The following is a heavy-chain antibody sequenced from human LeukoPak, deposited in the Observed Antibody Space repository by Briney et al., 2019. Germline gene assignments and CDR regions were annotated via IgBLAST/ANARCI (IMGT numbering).Heavy chain of an antibody. CDR1: GFTFDDYA. CDR2: ISWNSGSI. J-gene: IGHJ6*02. CDR3: AKDDTASYYYYGMDV. Sequence: GGSLRLSCAASGFTFDDYAMHWVRQAPGKGPEWVSGISWNSGSIGYADSVKGRFTISRDNAKNSLYLQMNSLRAEDTALYYCAKDDTASYYYYGMDVWGQGATVTVSS. V-gene: IGHV3-9*01. D-gene: IGHD5-18*01.